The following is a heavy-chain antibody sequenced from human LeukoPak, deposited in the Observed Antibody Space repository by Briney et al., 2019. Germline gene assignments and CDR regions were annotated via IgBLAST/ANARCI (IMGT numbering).Heavy chain of an antibody. V-gene: IGHV1-24*01. Sequence: ASVKVSCKVSGYTLTELSMHWVRQAPGKGLEWMGGFDPEDGETIYAQKFQGRVTMTEDTSTDTAYMELSSLRSEDTAVYYCATQGAYGGNVNSFDPWGQGTLVTLSS. CDR2: FDPEDGET. J-gene: IGHJ5*02. D-gene: IGHD4-23*01. CDR1: GYTLTELS. CDR3: ATQGAYGGNVNSFDP.